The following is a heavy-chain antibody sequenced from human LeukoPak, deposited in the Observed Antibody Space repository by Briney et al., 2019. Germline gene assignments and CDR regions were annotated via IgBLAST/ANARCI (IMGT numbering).Heavy chain of an antibody. V-gene: IGHV1-24*01. Sequence: ASVKVSCKVSGYTLTELSMHWVRQAPGKGLEWMGGFDPEDGETIYAQKFQGRVTMTEDTYTDTAYMELSSLRSEDTAVYYCATVKAVAGTRDAFDIWGQGTMVTVSS. J-gene: IGHJ3*02. CDR2: FDPEDGET. CDR3: ATVKAVAGTRDAFDI. D-gene: IGHD6-19*01. CDR1: GYTLTELS.